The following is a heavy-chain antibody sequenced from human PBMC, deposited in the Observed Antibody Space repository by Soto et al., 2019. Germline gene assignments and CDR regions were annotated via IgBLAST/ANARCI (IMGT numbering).Heavy chain of an antibody. V-gene: IGHV1-46*01. CDR3: ARGGRIVDTGIGYYYYHAMDV. Sequence: GAAVKVSCRASGYTCTSYYIHWVRQAPGQGLEWMGIFNPTGDTASYAQKLQGRVTMTRDTSTGTAYMELGSLRSEDTAVYYCARGGRIVDTGIGYYYYHAMDVWGQGTTVTVSS. CDR1: GYTCTSYY. CDR2: FNPTGDTA. D-gene: IGHD5-18*01. J-gene: IGHJ6*02.